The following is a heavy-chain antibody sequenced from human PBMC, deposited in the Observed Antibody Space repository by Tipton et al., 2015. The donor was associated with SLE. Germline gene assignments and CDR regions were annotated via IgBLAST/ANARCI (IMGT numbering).Heavy chain of an antibody. Sequence: SLRLSCAASGFTFSSYSMNWVRQAPGKGLEWVSSISSSSSYIYYADSVKGRFTISRDNAKNSLYLQMNSLRAEDTAVNYCARGGEAGYFQHWGQGTLVTVSA. J-gene: IGHJ1*01. CDR2: ISSSSSYI. CDR1: GFTFSSYS. CDR3: ARGGEAGYFQH. V-gene: IGHV3-21*03. D-gene: IGHD3-10*01.